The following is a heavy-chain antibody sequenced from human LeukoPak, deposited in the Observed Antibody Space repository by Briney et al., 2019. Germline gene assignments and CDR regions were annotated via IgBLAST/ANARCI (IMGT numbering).Heavy chain of an antibody. D-gene: IGHD2-21*02. V-gene: IGHV4-59*08. Sequence: SETLCLTCTASGGSISSYALSWIRQPPGKGLEWIGYIYYSGSTNYNPSLKSRVTISVHTSNNQFYLKLTSVTDAHTAVYFCARRLGYCGGDCSRVVACDIWGQGTMVSVSS. CDR2: IYYSGST. CDR1: GGSISSYA. CDR3: ARRLGYCGGDCSRVVACDI. J-gene: IGHJ3*02.